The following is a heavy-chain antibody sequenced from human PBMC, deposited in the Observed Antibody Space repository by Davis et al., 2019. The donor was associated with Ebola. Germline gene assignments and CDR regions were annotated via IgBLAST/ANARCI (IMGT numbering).Heavy chain of an antibody. Sequence: ASVKVSCKASGYTFTSYAMHWVRQAPGQRLEWMGWINAGNGNTKYSQKFQGRVTITRDTSASTAYMELSSLRSDDTAVYYCARDRGLIAAAGTFDYWGQGTLVTVSS. D-gene: IGHD6-13*01. CDR2: INAGNGNT. J-gene: IGHJ4*02. CDR1: GYTFTSYA. V-gene: IGHV1-3*01. CDR3: ARDRGLIAAAGTFDY.